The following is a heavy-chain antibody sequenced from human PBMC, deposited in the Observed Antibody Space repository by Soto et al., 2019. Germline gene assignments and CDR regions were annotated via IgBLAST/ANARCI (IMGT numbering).Heavy chain of an antibody. CDR2: ISYDGSNK. CDR3: ARERGGLLWFGELFY. J-gene: IGHJ4*02. Sequence: GGSLRLSCAASGFTFSSYAMHWVRQAPGKGLEWVAVISYDGSNKCYEDSVKGRFTISRDNTKNTLYLQMNSLRAEDTAVYDGARERGGLLWFGELFYWGQGTLVTVSS. D-gene: IGHD3-10*01. CDR1: GFTFSSYA. V-gene: IGHV3-30-3*01.